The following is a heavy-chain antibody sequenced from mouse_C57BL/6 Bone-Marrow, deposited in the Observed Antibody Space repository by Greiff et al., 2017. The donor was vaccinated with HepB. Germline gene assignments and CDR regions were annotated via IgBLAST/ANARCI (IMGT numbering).Heavy chain of an antibody. Sequence: QVQLQQSGAELVRPGASVTLSCKASGYTFTDYEMHWVKQTPVHGLEWIGAIDPETGGTAYNQKFKGKAILTADKSSSTAYMELRSLTSEDSAVYYCTREYDYDNYYAMDYWGQGTSVTVSS. V-gene: IGHV1-15*01. CDR2: IDPETGGT. CDR3: TREYDYDNYYAMDY. D-gene: IGHD2-4*01. CDR1: GYTFTDYE. J-gene: IGHJ4*01.